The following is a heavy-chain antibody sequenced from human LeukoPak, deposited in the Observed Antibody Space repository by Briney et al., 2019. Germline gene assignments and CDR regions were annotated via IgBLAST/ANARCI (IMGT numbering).Heavy chain of an antibody. CDR3: ARDGWFGDYNWFDP. V-gene: IGHV3-48*01. CDR2: ISSASNTI. D-gene: IGHD3-10*01. CDR1: GFTFSSYS. J-gene: IGHJ5*02. Sequence: PGGSLRLSCAASGFTFSSYSMNWVRQAPGKGLEWVSYISSASNTIYYADSVKGRFTISRDNAKNSLYLQMNSLRAEDTAMYYCARDGWFGDYNWFDPWGQGTLATVSS.